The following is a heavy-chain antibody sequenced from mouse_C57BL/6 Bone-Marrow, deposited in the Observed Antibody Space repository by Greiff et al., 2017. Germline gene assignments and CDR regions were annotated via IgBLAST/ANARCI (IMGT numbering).Heavy chain of an antibody. Sequence: VQLQQPGAEPVKPGASVKMSCKASGYTFTSHWITWVKPRPGQGLEWIGDIYPGSGSTNYNEKFKSKATLTVDTSSSTAYVQLSSLTSEDSAVYYCATCDGYHWYFDVWGTGTTVTVSS. CDR2: IYPGSGST. V-gene: IGHV1-55*01. CDR3: ATCDGYHWYFDV. CDR1: GYTFTSHW. D-gene: IGHD2-3*01. J-gene: IGHJ1*03.